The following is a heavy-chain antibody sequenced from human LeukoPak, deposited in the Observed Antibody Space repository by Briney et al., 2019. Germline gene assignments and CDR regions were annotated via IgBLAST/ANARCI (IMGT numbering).Heavy chain of an antibody. V-gene: IGHV3-30*03. CDR2: VSDDGSNK. J-gene: IGHJ3*02. D-gene: IGHD4-17*01. CDR1: GFTFSSYG. Sequence: PGGSLRLSCAASGFTFSSYGMHWVRQAPGKGLEWVALVSDDGSNKYYADSVKGRFTISRDNSKNTLYLQMNSLRAEDTAVYYCATKYGDYLRHVFDIWGQGTMVTVSS. CDR3: ATKYGDYLRHVFDI.